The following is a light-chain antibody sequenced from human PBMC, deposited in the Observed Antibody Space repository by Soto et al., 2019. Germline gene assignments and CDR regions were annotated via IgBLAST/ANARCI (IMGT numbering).Light chain of an antibody. CDR2: GSA. Sequence: DIVLTQSPGTLSLSPGERATLSCRASQSVSSSYLAWYQPKPGQGPRLLIYGSARRATGIPDRFSGSGAGNDFTLPIRRLEPGDFAVYYCQQYGSSPRPFGHGTKV. CDR3: QQYGSSPRP. J-gene: IGKJ1*01. V-gene: IGKV3-20*01. CDR1: QSVSSSY.